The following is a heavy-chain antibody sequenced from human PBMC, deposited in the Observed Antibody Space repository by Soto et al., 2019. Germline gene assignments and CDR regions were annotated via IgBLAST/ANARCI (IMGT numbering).Heavy chain of an antibody. J-gene: IGHJ4*02. Sequence: GGSLRLSCAASGFTFSSYAMSWVRQAPGKGLEWVSAISGSGGSTYYADSVKGRFTISRDNSKNTLYLQMNSLRAEDTAVYYCANIVLMVYAISASRGIWGQGTLVTVSS. CDR1: GFTFSSYA. CDR2: ISGSGGST. V-gene: IGHV3-23*01. D-gene: IGHD2-8*01. CDR3: ANIVLMVYAISASRGI.